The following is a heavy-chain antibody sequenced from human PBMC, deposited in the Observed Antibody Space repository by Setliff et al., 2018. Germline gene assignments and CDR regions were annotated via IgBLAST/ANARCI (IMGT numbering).Heavy chain of an antibody. Sequence: LRLSCAASGFSFNTYGMHWVRQAPGEGLEWVAFVQFDGSNKYYVDSVQGRFTISRDNAKNSLYLQMNSLRAEGTAVYYCARDVYDFRTGLAAPWGQGTLVTVSS. J-gene: IGHJ5*02. CDR3: ARDVYDFRTGLAAP. CDR1: GFSFNTYG. CDR2: VQFDGSNK. D-gene: IGHD3-3*01. V-gene: IGHV3-30*03.